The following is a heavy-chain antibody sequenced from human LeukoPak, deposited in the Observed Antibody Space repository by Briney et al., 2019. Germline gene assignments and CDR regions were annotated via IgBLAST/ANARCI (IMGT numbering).Heavy chain of an antibody. CDR3: AMTTTVTTSYYYGMDV. J-gene: IGHJ6*04. Sequence: PSQTLSLTCAVSGGSISSGGYSWSWIRQPPGKGLEWSGYIYHSGSTYYNPSLKSRVTISVDRSKTQFSLKLSSVTAADTAVYYCAMTTTVTTSYYYGMDVWGKGTTVTVSS. V-gene: IGHV4-30-2*01. CDR1: GGSISSGGYS. CDR2: IYHSGST. D-gene: IGHD4-17*01.